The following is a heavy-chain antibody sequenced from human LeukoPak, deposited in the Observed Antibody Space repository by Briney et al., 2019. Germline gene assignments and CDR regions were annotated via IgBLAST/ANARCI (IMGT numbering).Heavy chain of an antibody. CDR3: VRGAGATISYYHYYMDV. CDR1: GYTFTSYA. V-gene: IGHV1-8*01. D-gene: IGHD1-26*01. CDR2: MNPNSGNT. Sequence: EASVKVSCKASGYTFTSYAINWVRQATGHGLEWVGWMNPNSGNTGYAQKFQGRVTITRNTSISTAYMELSSLRSEDTAVYYCVRGAGATISYYHYYMDVWGKGTTVTVSS. J-gene: IGHJ6*03.